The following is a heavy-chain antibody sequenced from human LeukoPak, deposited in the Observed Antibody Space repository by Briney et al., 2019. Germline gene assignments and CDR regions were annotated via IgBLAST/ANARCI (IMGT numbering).Heavy chain of an antibody. D-gene: IGHD2-21*01. V-gene: IGHV1-69*13. CDR3: ATAYCGGDCYFGLGSFDI. Sequence: ASVKVSCKASGGTFSSYAISWVRQAPGQGLEWMGGIIPIFGTANYAQKFQGRVTITADESTSTAYMELRSLRSDDTAVYYCATAYCGGDCYFGLGSFDIWGQGTMVTVSS. CDR1: GGTFSSYA. J-gene: IGHJ3*02. CDR2: IIPIFGTA.